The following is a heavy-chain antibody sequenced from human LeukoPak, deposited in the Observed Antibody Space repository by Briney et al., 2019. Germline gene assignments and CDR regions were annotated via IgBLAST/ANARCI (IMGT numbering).Heavy chain of an antibody. CDR3: AKVGSFEYSSSPQAPEYFQH. CDR1: GFTFSSYA. J-gene: IGHJ1*01. CDR2: ISGSGGST. V-gene: IGHV3-23*01. D-gene: IGHD6-6*01. Sequence: GGSLRLSCAASGFTFSSYAMSWVRQAPGKGLEWVSAISGSGGSTYYADSVKGRFTISRDNSKNTLYLQMNSLRAEDTAVYYCAKVGSFEYSSSPQAPEYFQHRGQGTLVTVSS.